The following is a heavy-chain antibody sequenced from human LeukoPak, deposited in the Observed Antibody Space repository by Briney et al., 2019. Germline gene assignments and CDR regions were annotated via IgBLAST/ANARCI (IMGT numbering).Heavy chain of an antibody. J-gene: IGHJ4*02. CDR1: GFTFSSYW. Sequence: HPGGSLRLSCAASGFTFSSYWMSWVRQAPGKGLEWVSAISGSGGSTYYADSVKGRFTISRDNSKNTLYLQMNSLRAEDTAVYYCAKFSSRVERRGYFDYWGQGTLVTVSS. V-gene: IGHV3-23*01. D-gene: IGHD1-1*01. CDR3: AKFSSRVERRGYFDY. CDR2: ISGSGGST.